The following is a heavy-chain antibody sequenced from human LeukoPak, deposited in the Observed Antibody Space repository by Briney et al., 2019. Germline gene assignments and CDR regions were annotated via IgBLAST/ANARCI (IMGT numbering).Heavy chain of an antibody. CDR1: GGSISSYY. Sequence: SETLCLTCTVSGGSISSYYWSWIRQPPGKGLEWIGYIYYSGSTNYNPSLKSRVTISVDTSKNQFSLKLSSVTAADTAVYYCARGNRYCSSTSCYFRDYWGQGTLVTVSS. J-gene: IGHJ4*02. CDR3: ARGNRYCSSTSCYFRDY. D-gene: IGHD2-2*01. CDR2: IYYSGST. V-gene: IGHV4-59*01.